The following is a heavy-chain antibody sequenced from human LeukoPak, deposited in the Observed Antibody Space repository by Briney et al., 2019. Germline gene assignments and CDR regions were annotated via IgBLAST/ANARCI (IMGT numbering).Heavy chain of an antibody. V-gene: IGHV3-7*01. Sequence: PGGSLRLSCVASGFIFSSYWMSWVRQAPGKGLEWVANMKEDGSEKYYVDSVKGRFTISRDKAKSSLYLQMNSLRAEDTAVYSCARLRYTTTSLFAYWGQGTLATVSS. CDR2: MKEDGSEK. J-gene: IGHJ4*02. CDR3: ARLRYTTTSLFAY. CDR1: GFIFSSYW. D-gene: IGHD1-14*01.